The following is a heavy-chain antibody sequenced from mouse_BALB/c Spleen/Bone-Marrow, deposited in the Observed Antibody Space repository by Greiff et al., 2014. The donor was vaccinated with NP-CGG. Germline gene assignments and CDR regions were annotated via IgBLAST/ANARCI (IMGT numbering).Heavy chain of an antibody. V-gene: IGHV1-69*02. D-gene: IGHD2-3*01. CDR3: ARALGDGYYYAMDD. J-gene: IGHJ4*01. CDR1: GYTFPRYW. Sequence: FPLQPSGAELVKPGAPVKLSCKASGYTFPRYWMNWVKQRPGRGLAWIGRIDPSDGETHYNQKFKDKATLTVDKSSSTAYIQLSSPTAEDSAVYYGARALGDGYYYAMDDWGQGTSVTGSS. CDR2: IDPSDGET.